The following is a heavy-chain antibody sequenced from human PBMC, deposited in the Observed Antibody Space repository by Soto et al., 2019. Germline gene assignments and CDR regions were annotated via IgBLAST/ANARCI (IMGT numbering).Heavy chain of an antibody. V-gene: IGHV1-69*12. CDR2: IIPIFGTA. CDR1: GGTFSSYA. Sequence: QVQLVQSGAEVKKPGSSVKVSCKASGGTFSSYAISWLRQAPGQGLEWMGGIIPIFGTANYALKFQGRVTIIADESTSTAYMELSSLRSEDTAVYYCARHVPAAGYYYGMDVWGQGTTVTVSS. J-gene: IGHJ6*02. D-gene: IGHD2-2*01. CDR3: ARHVPAAGYYYGMDV.